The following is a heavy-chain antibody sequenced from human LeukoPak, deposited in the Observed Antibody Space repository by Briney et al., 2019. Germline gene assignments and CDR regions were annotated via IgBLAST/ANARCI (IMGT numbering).Heavy chain of an antibody. CDR1: GFTFSSSA. J-gene: IGHJ4*02. Sequence: GGSLRLSCAASGFTFSSSAMSWVRQAPGKGLYWVSAISGSGTGTYYADSVKGRFTISRVNSKNTSYLQMHSLRAEDTAVYYCAKEGGTGTRFDYWGQGTLVTVSS. V-gene: IGHV3-23*01. CDR3: AKEGGTGTRFDY. D-gene: IGHD1-7*01. CDR2: ISGSGTGT.